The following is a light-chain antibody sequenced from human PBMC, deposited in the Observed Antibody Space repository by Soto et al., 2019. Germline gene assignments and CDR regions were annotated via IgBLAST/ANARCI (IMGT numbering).Light chain of an antibody. CDR3: QLRSSWPT. J-gene: IGKJ4*01. V-gene: IGKV3-11*01. Sequence: EIVFTQSPATLSLSPGESATLSCRASQIVSNYIAWYQHKPGQAPRLLIYDASNRAAGIPTRFRGRGSGTDFTLTITSREPEDSAVYYCQLRSSWPTFGGGTKVEIK. CDR2: DAS. CDR1: QIVSNY.